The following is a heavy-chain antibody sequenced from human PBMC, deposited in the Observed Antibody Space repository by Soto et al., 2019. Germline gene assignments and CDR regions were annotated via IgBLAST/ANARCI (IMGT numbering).Heavy chain of an antibody. D-gene: IGHD1-26*01. Sequence: GGSLRLSCAASGFTFSSYGMHWVRQAPGRGLEWVAVISYDGSNKYYADSVKGRFTISRDNSKNTLYLQMNSLRAEDTAVYYCAKFCGYYYYGMDVWGQGTPVTAS. CDR1: GFTFSSYG. CDR2: ISYDGSNK. CDR3: AKFCGYYYYGMDV. V-gene: IGHV3-30*18. J-gene: IGHJ6*02.